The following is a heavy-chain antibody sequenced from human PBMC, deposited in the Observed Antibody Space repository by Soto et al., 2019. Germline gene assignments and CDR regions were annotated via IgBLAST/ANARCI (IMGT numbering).Heavy chain of an antibody. V-gene: IGHV4-59*08. CDR2: IYSSGST. J-gene: IGHJ4*02. Sequence: ETLSLTCTVSGGSISSYYWSWIRQPPGKGLEWIGYIYSSGSTNYNPSLKSRVTISVDTSKNQFSLKLNSVTAADTAVYYCARRGYSGYDTFDYWGQGTLVTVSS. CDR1: GGSISSYY. CDR3: ARRGYSGYDTFDY. D-gene: IGHD5-12*01.